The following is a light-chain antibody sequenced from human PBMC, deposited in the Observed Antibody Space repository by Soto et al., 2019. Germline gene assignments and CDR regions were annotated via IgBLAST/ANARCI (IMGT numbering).Light chain of an antibody. CDR2: GTY. Sequence: DIQMTQSPSAMSASVGDRVTITCRASQGINDHLVWFQQRPGKVPKRLIFGTYNLESGVPSRFSGSGSGTEFTLTISGLQPEDFAIYYCLQHNSYPITLGQGTRLEI. V-gene: IGKV1-17*03. J-gene: IGKJ5*01. CDR3: LQHNSYPIT. CDR1: QGINDH.